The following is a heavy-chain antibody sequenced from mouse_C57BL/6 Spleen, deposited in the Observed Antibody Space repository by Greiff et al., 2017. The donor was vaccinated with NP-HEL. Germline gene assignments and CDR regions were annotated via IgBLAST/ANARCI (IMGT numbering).Heavy chain of an antibody. CDR1: GFTFSSYA. Sequence: EVQLQQSGEGLVKPGGSLKLSCAASGFTFSSYAMSWVRQTPEKRLEWVAYISSGGDYIYYADTVKGRFTISRDNARNTLYLQMSSLKSEDTAMYYCTRGGYGSSYHYFDYWGQGTTLTVSS. CDR3: TRGGYGSSYHYFDY. J-gene: IGHJ2*01. D-gene: IGHD1-1*01. CDR2: ISSGGDYI. V-gene: IGHV5-9-1*02.